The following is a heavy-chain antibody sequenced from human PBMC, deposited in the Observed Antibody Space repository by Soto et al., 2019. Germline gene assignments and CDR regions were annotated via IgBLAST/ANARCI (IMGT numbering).Heavy chain of an antibody. V-gene: IGHV3-30-3*02. CDR2: ISYDGSIE. J-gene: IGHJ4*02. CDR3: AKNLPRTGRFDY. CDR1: GFTFKNYA. Sequence: QVQLVESGGGVVQPGRSLRLSCAASGFTFKNYAMHWVRQAPGKGLEWVAVISYDGSIEFYADSVKGRFTISRDDFKNTMFLQMGSLRVEDTAVYYCAKNLPRTGRFDYWGQGTVVTVSS.